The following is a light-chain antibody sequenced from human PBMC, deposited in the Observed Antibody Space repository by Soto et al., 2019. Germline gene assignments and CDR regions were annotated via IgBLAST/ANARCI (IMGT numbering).Light chain of an antibody. CDR2: EVS. Sequence: ALTQPASVSGSPGQSITISCTGASSGIGSYNYVSWYQQYPGKAPKLIIYEVSNRPSGVSHRFSGSRSGDTASLTISGLQADDEADYYCSSSSATLGVFGGGTKLTVL. V-gene: IGLV2-14*01. CDR1: SSGIGSYNY. J-gene: IGLJ3*02. CDR3: SSSSATLGV.